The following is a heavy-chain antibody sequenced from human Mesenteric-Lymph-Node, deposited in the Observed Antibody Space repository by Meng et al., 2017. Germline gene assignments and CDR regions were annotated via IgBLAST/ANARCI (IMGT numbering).Heavy chain of an antibody. CDR1: GASISSSY. D-gene: IGHD6-13*01. J-gene: IGHJ4*02. CDR2: VYYSGIT. Sequence: SETLSLTCAVSGASISSSYWSWIRQPPGKGLEYIGYVYYSGITNYNPSLKSRVTISVDTSKNQFSLKLSSVTAADTAVYYCAREAAAGAGYWGQGTLVTVSS. CDR3: AREAAAGAGY. V-gene: IGHV4-59*12.